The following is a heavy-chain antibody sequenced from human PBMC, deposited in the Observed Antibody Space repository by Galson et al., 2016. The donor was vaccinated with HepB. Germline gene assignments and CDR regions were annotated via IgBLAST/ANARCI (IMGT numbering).Heavy chain of an antibody. V-gene: IGHV4-61*08. J-gene: IGHJ4*02. CDR1: GGSVNFGDYY. CDR2: IYSSGST. D-gene: IGHD3-10*01. Sequence: ETLSLTCTVSGGSVNFGDYYWTYIRQPPGKGLQWIGYIYSSGSTIYNPSLKSRVTISIDTSKNQFSLKLRSVTAADTAIYYCARAVGDYGSGTYYHSMKYYFDYWGQGTQVTVSS. CDR3: ARAVGDYGSGTYYHSMKYYFDY.